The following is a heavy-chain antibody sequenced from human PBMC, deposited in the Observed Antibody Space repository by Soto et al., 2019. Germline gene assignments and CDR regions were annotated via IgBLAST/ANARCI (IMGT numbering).Heavy chain of an antibody. CDR3: AKHYYDSSGYLNCFDP. CDR1: GGSISNSVYY. V-gene: IGHV4-39*01. J-gene: IGHJ5*02. CDR2: IYYSGTT. Sequence: QLQLQESGPGLVKPSETLSLTCTVSGGSISNSVYYWAWIRQPPGKGLEWIGTIYYSGTTYYHPSLKSRITISLDTSKNQFSLKLNSVTAADTAVYYSAKHYYDSSGYLNCFDPWGQGTLVTVSS. D-gene: IGHD3-22*01.